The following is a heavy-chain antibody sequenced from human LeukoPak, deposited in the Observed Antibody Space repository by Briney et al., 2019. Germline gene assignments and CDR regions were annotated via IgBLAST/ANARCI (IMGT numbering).Heavy chain of an antibody. V-gene: IGHV3-30-3*01. CDR3: AREVGFPTYYFDY. CDR2: ISYDGSNK. CDR1: GFTFSSYA. J-gene: IGHJ4*02. Sequence: GGSLRLSCAASGFTFSSYAMHWVRQAPGKGLEWVAVISYDGSNKYYADSVKGRFTISRDNSKNTLYLQMNSLRAEDTAVYYCAREVGFPTYYFDYWGQGTLVTVS.